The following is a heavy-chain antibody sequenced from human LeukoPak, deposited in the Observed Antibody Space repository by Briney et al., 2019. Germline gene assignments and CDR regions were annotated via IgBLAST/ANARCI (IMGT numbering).Heavy chain of an antibody. V-gene: IGHV3-64D*09. CDR1: GLTLSSYA. Sequence: VGSLRLSCSASGLTLSSYAMQWVRQAPGKGLEYVSAISSNGGSTYYADSVKGRFTISRDNSKNALYLQMSGLRPEDTALYYCVKSIAVAGNVDYWGQGTLVTVSS. CDR3: VKSIAVAGNVDY. CDR2: ISSNGGST. D-gene: IGHD6-19*01. J-gene: IGHJ4*02.